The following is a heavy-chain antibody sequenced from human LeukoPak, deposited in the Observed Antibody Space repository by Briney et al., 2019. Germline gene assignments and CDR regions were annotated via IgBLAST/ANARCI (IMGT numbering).Heavy chain of an antibody. D-gene: IGHD4-23*01. CDR3: ARSVVTLYWYFDL. V-gene: IGHV4-61*08. CDR1: GGSISSGGYY. Sequence: SETLSLTCTVSGGSISSGGYYWSWIRQHPGKGLEWIGYIYYSGSTNYNPSLKSRVTISLDTSKNQFSLKLSSVTTADTAVYYCARSVVTLYWYFDLWGRGTLVTVSS. J-gene: IGHJ2*01. CDR2: IYYSGST.